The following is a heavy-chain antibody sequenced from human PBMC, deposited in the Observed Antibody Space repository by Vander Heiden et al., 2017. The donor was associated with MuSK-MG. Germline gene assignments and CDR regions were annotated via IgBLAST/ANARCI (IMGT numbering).Heavy chain of an antibody. CDR2: IYYSGST. J-gene: IGHJ4*02. Sequence: QVQLQESGPRLVKPSQTLSPSCTVSGGLISRGGYYWGWIRRHPGKGLEWIGYIYYSGSTYYNPSLKSRVTISVDTSKNQFSLKLSSVTAADTAVYYCARGYDFWSGSYYFDYWGQGTLVTVSS. D-gene: IGHD3-3*01. CDR3: ARGYDFWSGSYYFDY. V-gene: IGHV4-31*03. CDR1: GGLISRGGYY.